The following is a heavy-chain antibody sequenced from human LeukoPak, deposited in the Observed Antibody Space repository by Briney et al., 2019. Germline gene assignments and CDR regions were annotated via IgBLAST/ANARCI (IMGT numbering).Heavy chain of an antibody. CDR1: GYTFTSYA. J-gene: IGHJ4*02. CDR3: AVAANANDGFDY. V-gene: IGHV1-2*04. D-gene: IGHD2-21*02. Sequence: GASVKVSCKASGYTFTSYAMHWVRQAPGQGLEWMGWINPNSGGTNYAQKFQGWVTMTRDTSISTAYMELSRLRSDDTAVYYCAVAANANDGFDYWGQGTLVTVSS. CDR2: INPNSGGT.